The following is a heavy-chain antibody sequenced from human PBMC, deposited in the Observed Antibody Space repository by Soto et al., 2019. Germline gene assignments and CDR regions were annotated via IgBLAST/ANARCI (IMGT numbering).Heavy chain of an antibody. CDR2: INPNSGGT. CDR1: GYTFTGYY. V-gene: IGHV1-2*04. CDR3: ARSAGDYYYYMDV. Sequence: VASVKVSCKASGYTFTGYYMHWVRQAPGQGLEWMGWINPNSGGTNYAQKFQGWVTMTRDTSISTAYMELSRLRSDDTAVYYCARSAGDYYYYMDVWGKGTTVTVSS. D-gene: IGHD6-13*01. J-gene: IGHJ6*03.